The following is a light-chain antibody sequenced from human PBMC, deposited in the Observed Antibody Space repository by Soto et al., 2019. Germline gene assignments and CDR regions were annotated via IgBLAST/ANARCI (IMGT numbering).Light chain of an antibody. J-gene: IGLJ2*01. V-gene: IGLV2-14*03. CDR1: SSDVGRYNY. CDR2: GVS. Sequence: QSALTQPASVSGSPGQSITISCTGTSSDVGRYNYVSWYQQHPGKAPKLMISGVSHRPSGVSNRFFGSKSGNTASLTISGLQVEDEADYYCCSFTSSSTLVFGGGTKLTVL. CDR3: CSFTSSSTLV.